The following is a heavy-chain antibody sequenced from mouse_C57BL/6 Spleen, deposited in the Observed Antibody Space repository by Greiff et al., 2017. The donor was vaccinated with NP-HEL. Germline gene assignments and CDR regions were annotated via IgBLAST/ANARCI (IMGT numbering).Heavy chain of an antibody. Sequence: QVQLQQSGAELVKPGASVKLSCKASGYTFTSYWMHWVKQRPGQGLEWIGMIHPNSGSTNYNEKFKSKATLTVDKSASTAYMQLSSLTSEDSAVYYCARENDYLDYWGQGTTLTVSS. J-gene: IGHJ2*01. CDR3: ARENDYLDY. CDR1: GYTFTSYW. D-gene: IGHD2-4*01. V-gene: IGHV1-64*01. CDR2: IHPNSGST.